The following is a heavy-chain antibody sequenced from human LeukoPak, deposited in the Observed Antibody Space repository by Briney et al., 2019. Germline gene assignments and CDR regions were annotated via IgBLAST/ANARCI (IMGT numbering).Heavy chain of an antibody. J-gene: IGHJ4*02. CDR3: ARVYSCYDFGAADY. CDR1: VYTFTVYY. D-gene: IGHD5-12*01. Sequence: GASVNVSRKASVYTFTVYYMHWVRQPPGQGLEWMGIINPNCGSTSYAQKFQDRVTMTRDTSTNTHYMEVSGLRSEDTAVYYCARVYSCYDFGAADYWGQGTLVTVSS. V-gene: IGHV1-46*01. CDR2: INPNCGST.